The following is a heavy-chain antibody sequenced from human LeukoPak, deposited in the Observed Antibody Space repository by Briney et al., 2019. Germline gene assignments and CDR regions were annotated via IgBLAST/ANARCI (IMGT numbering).Heavy chain of an antibody. Sequence: ASVKVSCKASGGTFSSYAISWVRQAPGQGLEWMGRIIPILGIANYAQKFQGRVTITADKSTSTAYMELSSLRSEDTAVYYCAREVPITMVRGVIKDYNWFDPWGQGTLVTVSS. CDR1: GGTFSSYA. CDR2: IIPILGIA. V-gene: IGHV1-69*04. CDR3: AREVPITMVRGVIKDYNWFDP. D-gene: IGHD3-10*01. J-gene: IGHJ5*02.